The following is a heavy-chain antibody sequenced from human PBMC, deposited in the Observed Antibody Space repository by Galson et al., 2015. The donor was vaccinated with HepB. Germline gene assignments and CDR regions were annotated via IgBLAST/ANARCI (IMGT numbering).Heavy chain of an antibody. J-gene: IGHJ3*02. D-gene: IGHD3-10*01. V-gene: IGHV3-53*01. CDR3: AREVGEGGAFEI. Sequence: SLRLSCAASGFTVSSKFMSWVRQAPGMGLEWVSVIYSGGNTYYADSVKGRFTISRDNSKNTLYLQMNRLRAEDTAVYYCAREVGEGGAFEIWGQGTMVTVSS. CDR2: IYSGGNT. CDR1: GFTVSSKF.